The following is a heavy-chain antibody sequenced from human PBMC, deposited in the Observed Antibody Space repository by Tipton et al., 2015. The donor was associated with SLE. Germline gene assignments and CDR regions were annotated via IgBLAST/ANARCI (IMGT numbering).Heavy chain of an antibody. Sequence: SLRLSCTVSGFTFGSYDMRWVRQAPGKGLEWVSGIDTSGVSTYYPDSMKGRFTMSRDNSRNTVYLQMNSLRAEDTAVYYCATARNIFDTFDIWAQGTMVTVSS. CDR1: GFTFGSYD. D-gene: IGHD2/OR15-2a*01. J-gene: IGHJ3*02. CDR3: ATARNIFDTFDI. CDR2: IDTSGVST. V-gene: IGHV3-23*01.